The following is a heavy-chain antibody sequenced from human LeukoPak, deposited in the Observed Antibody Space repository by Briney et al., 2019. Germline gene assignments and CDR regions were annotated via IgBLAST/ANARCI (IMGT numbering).Heavy chain of an antibody. CDR2: IKQDGSEK. J-gene: IGHJ3*02. Sequence: GGSLRLSCVASGFTFSSRDWMTWVRQAPGKGLEWVANIKQDGSEKNYVDSVKGRFTISRDNAKNSLYLQMNSLRAEDTAVYYCARGRSPGAFDIWGQGTMVTVSS. CDR3: ARGRSPGAFDI. V-gene: IGHV3-7*01. CDR1: GFTFSSRDW.